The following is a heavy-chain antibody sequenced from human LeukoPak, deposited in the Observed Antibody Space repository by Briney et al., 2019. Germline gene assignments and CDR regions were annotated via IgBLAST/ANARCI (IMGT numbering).Heavy chain of an antibody. CDR3: ARGGHIVVVPAARVNWFDP. V-gene: IGHV1-46*01. Sequence: ASVKVPCKASGYTFTSYYMHWVRQAPGQGLEWMGIINPSGGSTSYAQKFQGRVTMTRDMSTSTVYMELSSLRSEDTAVYYCARGGHIVVVPAARVNWFDPWGQGTLVTVSS. CDR1: GYTFTSYY. J-gene: IGHJ5*02. CDR2: INPSGGST. D-gene: IGHD2-2*01.